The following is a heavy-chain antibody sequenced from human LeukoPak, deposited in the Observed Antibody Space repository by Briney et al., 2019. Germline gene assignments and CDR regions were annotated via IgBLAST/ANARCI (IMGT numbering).Heavy chain of an antibody. CDR2: IFPGDSDT. CDR1: EYSFATYW. CDR3: ASEYCSGGNCYFDY. J-gene: IGHJ4*02. V-gene: IGHV5-51*01. Sequence: KSGASLKISCKCSEYSFATYWIGWVRQMPGQGLEWMGIIFPGDSDTRYSPSFQGQVTISADKSISTAYLQWSSLKASDTAIYYCASEYCSGGNCYFDYWGQGTLVTVSS. D-gene: IGHD2-15*01.